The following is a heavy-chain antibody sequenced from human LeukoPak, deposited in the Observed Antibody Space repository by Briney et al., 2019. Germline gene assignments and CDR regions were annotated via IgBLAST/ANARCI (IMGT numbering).Heavy chain of an antibody. CDR1: GNYW. CDR3: VSFYETY. Sequence: GGSLRLSCAASGNYWMHWVRQAPGKGLVWVSHINGDGSWTTYADSVKGRFTISKDNTKNTVYLQMNNLRAEDTAVYYCVSFYETYWGRGTLVTVSS. J-gene: IGHJ4*02. CDR2: INGDGSWT. D-gene: IGHD2-2*01. V-gene: IGHV3-74*01.